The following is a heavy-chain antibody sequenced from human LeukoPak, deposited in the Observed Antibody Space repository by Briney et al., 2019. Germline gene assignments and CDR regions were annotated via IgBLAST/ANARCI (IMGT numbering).Heavy chain of an antibody. CDR3: ARLLGYCSGGSCYSDY. D-gene: IGHD2-15*01. V-gene: IGHV4-39*01. CDR1: GGSISSSSYY. J-gene: IGHJ4*02. Sequence: SETLSLTCTVSGGSISSSSYYLGWIRQPPGKGLEWIGSIYYSGSTYYNPSLKSRVTISVDTSKNQFSLKLSSVTAADTAVYYCARLLGYCSGGSCYSDYWGQGTLVTVSS. CDR2: IYYSGST.